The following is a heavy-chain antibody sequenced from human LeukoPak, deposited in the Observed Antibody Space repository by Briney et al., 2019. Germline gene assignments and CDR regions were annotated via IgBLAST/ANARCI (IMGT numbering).Heavy chain of an antibody. V-gene: IGHV4-39*07. CDR3: ARGFRWLQPGPLI. D-gene: IGHD5-24*01. Sequence: PSETLSLTCTVSGGSISSSSYYWGWIRQPPGKGLEWIGEINHSGSTNYNPSLKSRVTISVDTSKNQFSLKLSSVTAADTAVYYCARGFRWLQPGPLIWGQGTMVTVSS. CDR1: GGSISSSSYY. J-gene: IGHJ3*02. CDR2: INHSGST.